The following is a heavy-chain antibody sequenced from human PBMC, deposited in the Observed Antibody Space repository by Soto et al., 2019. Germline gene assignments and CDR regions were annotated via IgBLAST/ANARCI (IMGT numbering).Heavy chain of an antibody. D-gene: IGHD3-16*01. V-gene: IGHV3-11*01. CDR2: IGSGGSII. J-gene: IGHJ6*03. CDR1: GFTFSDYY. CDR3: SRCKGGRGDYYYYDMDV. Sequence: QVQLVESGGGLVKPGGSLSLSCAASGFTFSDYYMTWIRQAPGGGLEWVSFIGSGGSIIYYADSVKGRFTISRDDAKNSLYLQMNSLRDEDTAVYYCSRCKGGRGDYYYYDMDVWGKGTTVTVSS.